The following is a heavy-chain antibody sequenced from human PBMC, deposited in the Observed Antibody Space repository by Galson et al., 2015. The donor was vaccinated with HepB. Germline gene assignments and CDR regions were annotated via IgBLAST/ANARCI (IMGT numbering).Heavy chain of an antibody. CDR2: IYPADSDT. Sequence: QSGAEVKKPGESLKISCKGSGYSFSTYWIGWVRQMPGKGLEWMGIIYPADSDTTNSPSFQGRVTISADKSISTAYLQWSSLKASYTAMYYCARQGSSWSDFDYWGQGTLVSVSS. CDR1: GYSFSTYW. D-gene: IGHD6-13*01. CDR3: ARQGSSWSDFDY. V-gene: IGHV5-51*01. J-gene: IGHJ4*02.